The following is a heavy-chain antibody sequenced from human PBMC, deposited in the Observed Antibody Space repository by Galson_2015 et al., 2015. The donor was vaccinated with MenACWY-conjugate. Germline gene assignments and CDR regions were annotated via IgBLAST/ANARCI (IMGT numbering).Heavy chain of an antibody. Sequence: SETLSLTCTVSGASISSYYWNWIRQPPGKRLEWIGKIYFSTKIHYNPSLESRVTLSVDSSKSQVSLRLTSVTAADTAVYYCAKSPRVSGLRVSQYYNYLEVWGKGTTVTVSS. CDR1: GASISSYY. CDR2: IYFSTKI. D-gene: IGHD3/OR15-3a*01. J-gene: IGHJ6*03. V-gene: IGHV4-59*01. CDR3: AKSPRVSGLRVSQYYNYLEV.